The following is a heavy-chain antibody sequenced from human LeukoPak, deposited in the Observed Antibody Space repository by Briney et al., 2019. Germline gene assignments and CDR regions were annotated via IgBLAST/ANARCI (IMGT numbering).Heavy chain of an antibody. J-gene: IGHJ3*02. CDR3: ARAGDYGSGSCAFDM. CDR1: GFTFSSYW. V-gene: IGHV3-74*01. CDR2: IRSDGST. Sequence: PGGSLRLSCAASGFTFSSYWMYWVRQAPGKGLVWVSRIRSDGSTTYADSVKGRFTISRDNAKNTLYLQMNSLRAEDTAVYYCARAGDYGSGSCAFDMWGQGTMVTVSS. D-gene: IGHD3-10*01.